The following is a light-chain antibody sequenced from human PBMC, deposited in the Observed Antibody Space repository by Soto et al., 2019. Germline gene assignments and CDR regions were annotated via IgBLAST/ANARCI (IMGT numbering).Light chain of an antibody. Sequence: EIVLTQSPGTLSLSPGERATLSCMASQSVSSSYLAWYQQKPGQAPRLLIYGASSRATGIPDRFSGSGSGTDFTLTISRLEPEDLAVYYCQQYGSSLITFGPGTKVDIK. J-gene: IGKJ3*01. CDR1: QSVSSSY. V-gene: IGKV3-20*01. CDR2: GAS. CDR3: QQYGSSLIT.